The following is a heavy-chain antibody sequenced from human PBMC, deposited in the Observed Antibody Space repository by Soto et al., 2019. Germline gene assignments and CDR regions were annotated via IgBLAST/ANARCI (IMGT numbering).Heavy chain of an antibody. CDR3: AKDRHPDGIWTFDY. J-gene: IGHJ4*02. CDR1: GFSFSGYT. Sequence: GESLRLSCAASGFSFSGYTMNWVRQAQGKGLEWISGINGGGGTTYYADSVKGRFTISRDDSKNILYLQMNSPRAEDTAIYYCAKDRHPDGIWTFDYWGRGTLVTVSS. V-gene: IGHV3-23*01. D-gene: IGHD3-9*01. CDR2: INGGGGTT.